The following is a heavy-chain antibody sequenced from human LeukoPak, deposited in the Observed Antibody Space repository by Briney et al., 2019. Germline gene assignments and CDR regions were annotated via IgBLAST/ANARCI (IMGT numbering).Heavy chain of an antibody. CDR2: INPSGGST. CDR1: GYTFTSYY. J-gene: IGHJ4*02. D-gene: IGHD3-22*01. V-gene: IGHV1-46*01. Sequence: ASVKVSCKASGYTFTSYYMHWVRQAPGQGLEWMGIINPSGGSTSYAQKFQGRVTMTRDTSTSTVYMELSSLRSEDTAVYYCAREAYYYDSRGYYYPHLFDYWGQGTLVTVSS. CDR3: AREAYYYDSRGYYYPHLFDY.